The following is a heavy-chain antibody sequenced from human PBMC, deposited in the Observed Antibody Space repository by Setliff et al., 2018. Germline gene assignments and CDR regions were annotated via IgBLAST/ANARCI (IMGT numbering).Heavy chain of an antibody. J-gene: IGHJ4*01. D-gene: IGHD2-21*02. CDR3: ASFFAYRGGDCHYRY. Sequence: PGESLRLSCTARSDHFIDWVRQAPGKGLEWVGRITNKPYDYTTQYAASVKGRFIISRNESKNSVNLLMNSLKTEDTAVYYCASFFAYRGGDCHYRYWGQGTLVTVSS. V-gene: IGHV3-72*01. CDR2: ITNKPYDYTT. CDR1: SDHF.